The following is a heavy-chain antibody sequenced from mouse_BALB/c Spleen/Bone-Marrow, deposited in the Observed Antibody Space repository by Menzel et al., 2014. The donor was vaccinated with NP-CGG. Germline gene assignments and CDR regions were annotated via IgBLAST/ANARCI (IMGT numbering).Heavy chain of an antibody. Sequence: EVNVVESGGGLVQPGGSPRLSCATSGFTFTDYYMNWVRQPPGKALEWLGFIRNKANGYTTEYSASVKSRFTISRDNSQNILYLQMNTLRADDSATYYCARDKGRVFFDYWGQGTTLTVSS. CDR3: ARDKGRVFFDY. CDR1: GFTFTDYY. V-gene: IGHV7-3*02. CDR2: IRNKANGYTT. J-gene: IGHJ2*01.